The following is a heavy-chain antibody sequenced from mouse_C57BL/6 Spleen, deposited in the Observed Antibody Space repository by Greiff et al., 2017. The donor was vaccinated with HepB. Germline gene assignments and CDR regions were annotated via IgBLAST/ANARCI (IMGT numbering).Heavy chain of an antibody. D-gene: IGHD2-5*01. CDR3: ARERYSTFAY. V-gene: IGHV5-17*01. Sequence: EVMLVESGGGLVKPGGSLNLSCAASGFTFSDYGMHWVRQAPEKGLEWVAYISSGSSTIYYADTVKGRFTISRDNAKNTLFLQMTSLRSEDTAMYYCARERYSTFAYWGQGTLVTVSA. CDR2: ISSGSSTI. CDR1: GFTFSDYG. J-gene: IGHJ3*01.